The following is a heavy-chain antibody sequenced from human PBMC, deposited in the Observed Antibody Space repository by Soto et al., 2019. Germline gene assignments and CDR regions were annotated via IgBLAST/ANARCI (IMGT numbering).Heavy chain of an antibody. CDR2: IFHDGTA. V-gene: IGHV4-4*02. CDR3: ARLVYDTRLNYMYFDF. Sequence: PSEPLSHPCAVSGVSLTSGNGWPWVRQSPQRGLEYIGEIFHDGTANYYPSFERRVAMSVDTSRNQFSLKLTSVTAADTAVYFCARLVYDTRLNYMYFDFWGPGTLVTVSS. J-gene: IGHJ4*02. CDR1: GVSLTSGNG. D-gene: IGHD3-10*01.